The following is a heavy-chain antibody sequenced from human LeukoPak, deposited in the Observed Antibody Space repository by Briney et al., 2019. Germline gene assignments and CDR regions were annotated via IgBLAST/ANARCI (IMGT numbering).Heavy chain of an antibody. V-gene: IGHV1-18*01. Sequence: ASVKVSCKASSYTFTSHDISWVRQAPGQGLEWMGRISVYNADTNYAQNLQGRVTMTRDTSTSTAYMELRSLRSDDTAVYYCTRGLTPRPPDYWGQGTLVTVSS. CDR3: TRGLTPRPPDY. CDR1: SYTFTSHD. J-gene: IGHJ4*02. D-gene: IGHD3-9*01. CDR2: ISVYNADT.